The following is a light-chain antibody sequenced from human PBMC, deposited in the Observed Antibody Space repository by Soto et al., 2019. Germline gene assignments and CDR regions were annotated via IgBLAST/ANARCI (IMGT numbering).Light chain of an antibody. V-gene: IGKV1-5*01. Sequence: DIQMTQSPSTLSASVGDRVTITCRASQSISSWLAWYQQKPGKAPKLLIYDASSLESGVPSRFSGSGSGTEFTLTISGLQPDDFATYYCQQYNSYWWTFGQGTKVDIK. CDR2: DAS. CDR1: QSISSW. CDR3: QQYNSYWWT. J-gene: IGKJ1*01.